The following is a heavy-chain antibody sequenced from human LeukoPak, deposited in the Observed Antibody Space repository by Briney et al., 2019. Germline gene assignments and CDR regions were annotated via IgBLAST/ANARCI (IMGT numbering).Heavy chain of an antibody. CDR1: VGSINRHY. CDR2: IYYTGST. D-gene: IGHD3-16*02. CDR3: ARHHNLWTYPLDI. V-gene: IGHV4-59*08. Sequence: PSETLSLTCPVSVGSINRHYGGWIRQPPGRGLEFLGNIYYTGSTYYKPSLNSRLTISVDTSKNQFSLKLSSVPGADTAVYYCARHHNLWTYPLDIWGQGTMVTVSS. J-gene: IGHJ3*02.